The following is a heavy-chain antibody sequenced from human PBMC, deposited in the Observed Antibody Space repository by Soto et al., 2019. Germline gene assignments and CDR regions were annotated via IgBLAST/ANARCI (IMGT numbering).Heavy chain of an antibody. Sequence: QVQLVQSGAELKKPGSSVRVSCKSSGDSFSSYTISWVRQAPGQGLEWLGRILPLIGASNYIQKLKGRVTITADEPTSTAYLELRSLTSEDTGVYYCARDVRKYSYGSGNHFYGMGVWGQGTAVTVSS. CDR2: ILPLIGAS. CDR1: GDSFSSYT. D-gene: IGHD3-10*01. J-gene: IGHJ6*02. CDR3: ARDVRKYSYGSGNHFYGMGV. V-gene: IGHV1-69*08.